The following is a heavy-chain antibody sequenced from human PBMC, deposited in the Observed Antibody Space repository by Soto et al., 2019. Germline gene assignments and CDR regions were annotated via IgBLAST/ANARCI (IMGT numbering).Heavy chain of an antibody. Sequence: GGSLRLSCAASGFTFSIYSMNWVRQAPGKGLEWVSYISGSSSTTYYADSVKGRFTISRDNAKNSLYLQMNSLRAEDTAVYYCATDKLGYCSDGRCYRPGYFENWGQGTPVTVSS. CDR3: ATDKLGYCSDGRCYRPGYFEN. CDR2: ISGSSSTT. D-gene: IGHD2-15*01. V-gene: IGHV3-48*01. CDR1: GFTFSIYS. J-gene: IGHJ4*02.